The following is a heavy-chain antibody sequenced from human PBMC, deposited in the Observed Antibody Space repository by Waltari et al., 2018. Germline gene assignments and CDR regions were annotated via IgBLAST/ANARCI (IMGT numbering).Heavy chain of an antibody. CDR2: IYHSGST. CDR1: GGSISSSNW. V-gene: IGHV4-4*02. CDR3: ARVGCSGGSCYSDNYYYGMDV. D-gene: IGHD2-15*01. J-gene: IGHJ6*02. Sequence: VQLQESGPGLVKPSGTLSLTCAVSGGSISSSNWWSWVRQPPGKGLEWIGEIYHSGSTNYNPSLKSRVTISVDKSKNQFSLKLSSVTAADTAVYYCARVGCSGGSCYSDNYYYGMDVWGQGTTVTVSS.